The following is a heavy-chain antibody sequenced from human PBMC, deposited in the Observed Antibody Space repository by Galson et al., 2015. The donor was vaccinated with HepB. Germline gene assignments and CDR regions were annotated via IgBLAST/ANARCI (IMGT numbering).Heavy chain of an antibody. J-gene: IGHJ4*02. CDR3: ARAYSGSYYFWYYFDY. CDR1: GFTVSSNY. CDR2: IYSGGST. V-gene: IGHV3-53*01. Sequence: SLRLSCAASGFTVSSNYMSWVRQAPGKGLEWVSVIYSGGSTYYADSVKGRFTISRDNSKNTLYLQMNSLRAEDTAVYYCARAYSGSYYFWYYFDYWGQGTLVTVSS. D-gene: IGHD1-26*01.